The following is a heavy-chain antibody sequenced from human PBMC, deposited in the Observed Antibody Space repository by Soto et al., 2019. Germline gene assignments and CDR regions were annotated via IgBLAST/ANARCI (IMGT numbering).Heavy chain of an antibody. J-gene: IGHJ4*02. Sequence: DVQLLESGGGLVQPGGSLRLSCAVSGFTFRTYAMSWVRQAPGKGLEWVTGITGSGGSTYYADSVKGRFTISRDNSKNTLFLQMESLRAEDTATYYCAKLLEHGWQLVPSANVDYWGQGTRVTVSS. CDR1: GFTFRTYA. CDR3: AKLLEHGWQLVPSANVDY. V-gene: IGHV3-23*01. CDR2: ITGSGGST. D-gene: IGHD6-6*01.